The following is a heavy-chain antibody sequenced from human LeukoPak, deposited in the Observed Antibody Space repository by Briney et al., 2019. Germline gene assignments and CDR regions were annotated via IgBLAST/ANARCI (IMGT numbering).Heavy chain of an antibody. V-gene: IGHV4-34*01. CDR3: ARRPPYGGNRLDY. D-gene: IGHD4-23*01. CDR1: SGSFSGYS. Sequence: SETLSLTCAVYSGSFSGYSWSWIRQPPGKGLEWIGEINHSGSINYNPSLKSRVTISVDTSKNQFSLKLSSVTAADTAAYYCARRPPYGGNRLDYWGQGTLVTVSS. CDR2: INHSGSI. J-gene: IGHJ4*02.